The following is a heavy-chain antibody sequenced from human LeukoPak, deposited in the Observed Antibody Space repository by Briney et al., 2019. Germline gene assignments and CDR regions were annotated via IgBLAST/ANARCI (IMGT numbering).Heavy chain of an antibody. Sequence: SVKVSCKASGGTFSSYAISWVRQAPGQGLEWMGGIIPIFGTANSAQKFQGRVTITADESTSTAYMELSSMRSEDTAVYYCARGYYYDSSGFYFDYWGQGTLVTVSS. J-gene: IGHJ4*02. CDR1: GGTFSSYA. V-gene: IGHV1-69*01. D-gene: IGHD3-22*01. CDR3: ARGYYYDSSGFYFDY. CDR2: IIPIFGTA.